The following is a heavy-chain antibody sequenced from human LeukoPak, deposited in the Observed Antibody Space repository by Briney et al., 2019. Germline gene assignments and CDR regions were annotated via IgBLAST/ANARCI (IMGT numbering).Heavy chain of an antibody. D-gene: IGHD1-26*01. CDR1: GGTFSSYA. Sequence: GSSVKVSCKASGGTFSSYAISWVRQAPGQGLEWMGWISAYNGNTNYAQKLQGRVTMTTDTSTSTAYMELRSLRSDDTAVYYCARLISGSYDYWGQGTLVTVSS. CDR3: ARLISGSYDY. V-gene: IGHV1-18*01. J-gene: IGHJ4*02. CDR2: ISAYNGNT.